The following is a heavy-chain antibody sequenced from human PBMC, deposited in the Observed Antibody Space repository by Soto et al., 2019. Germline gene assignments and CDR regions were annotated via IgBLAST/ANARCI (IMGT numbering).Heavy chain of an antibody. Sequence: ASVKVSCKASGYSFTSYGINWVRQAPGQGLEWMGTINPSGGSTSYAQKFQGRVTMTRDTSTSTVYMEESSRRSEDTAGYYCARDLAGLTKVLYYYGMDVWGQGTRVNVSS. CDR2: INPSGGST. J-gene: IGHJ6*02. D-gene: IGHD4-4*01. V-gene: IGHV1-46*01. CDR1: GYSFTSYG. CDR3: ARDLAGLTKVLYYYGMDV.